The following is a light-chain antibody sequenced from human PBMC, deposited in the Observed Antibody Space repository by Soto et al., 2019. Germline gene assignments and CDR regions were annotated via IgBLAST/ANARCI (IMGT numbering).Light chain of an antibody. Sequence: EIVLTQSPGTLSLSPGERATLSCRASQSVSNNYLAWYQQKPGQAPRLLIYGASNRATGIPDRFSGSGSGKVSPLTIGRLEPEDFAVYYCHQYGSSGTFGKGTKVAL. V-gene: IGKV3-20*01. CDR3: HQYGSSGT. J-gene: IGKJ1*01. CDR2: GAS. CDR1: QSVSNNY.